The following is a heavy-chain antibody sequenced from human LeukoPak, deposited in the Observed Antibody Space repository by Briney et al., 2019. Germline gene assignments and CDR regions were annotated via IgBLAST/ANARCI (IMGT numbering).Heavy chain of an antibody. Sequence: GGSLRLSCAASGFTFRSYWMSWVRQAPGKGLEWVANIKQDGSEKYYVDSVKGRFTISRDNAKNSLYLQMNSLRAEDTAVYYCARSTSSSAGYWGQGTLVTVSS. D-gene: IGHD6-13*01. CDR2: IKQDGSEK. CDR3: ARSTSSSAGY. CDR1: GFTFRSYW. V-gene: IGHV3-7*01. J-gene: IGHJ4*02.